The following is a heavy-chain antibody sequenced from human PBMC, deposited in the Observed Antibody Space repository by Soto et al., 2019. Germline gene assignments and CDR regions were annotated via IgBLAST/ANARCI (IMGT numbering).Heavy chain of an antibody. CDR1: GGSFSGYY. J-gene: IGHJ5*02. V-gene: IGHV4-34*01. D-gene: IGHD6-19*01. Sequence: SETLSLTCAVYGGSFSGYYWIWIRQPPGKGLEWIGEINHSGSTNYNPSLKSRVTISVDTSKNQFSLKLSSVTAADTAVYYCARDRGLGSGWYGWFDPWGQGTLVTV. CDR3: ARDRGLGSGWYGWFDP. CDR2: INHSGST.